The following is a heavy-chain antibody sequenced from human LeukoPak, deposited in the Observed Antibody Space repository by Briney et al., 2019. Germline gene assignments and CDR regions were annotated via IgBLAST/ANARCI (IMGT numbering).Heavy chain of an antibody. Sequence: GGSLRLSCAASGFTFDDHVMVWVRQAPGKGLEWVSGINWNGATTGYADSVKGRFTISRDNVRNSLYLQMDSLRAEDTALYFCARGENVVTSTVCFNAWGPGTRVTVPS. V-gene: IGHV3-20*04. CDR2: INWNGATT. D-gene: IGHD2-21*02. CDR1: GFTFDDHV. CDR3: ARGENVVTSTVCFNA. J-gene: IGHJ3*01.